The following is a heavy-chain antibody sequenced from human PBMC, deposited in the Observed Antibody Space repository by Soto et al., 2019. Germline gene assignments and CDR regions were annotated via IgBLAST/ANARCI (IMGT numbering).Heavy chain of an antibody. CDR1: GYTFTTYP. Sequence: VASVKVSCKASGYTFTTYPMHWVRQAPGQRLEWMGWINAGNGDTRHSQKFQGRVTFTSDTSASAAYMELTSLRSEDTAMYYCARGPTKDVWGQGTTVTV. CDR3: ARGPTKDV. V-gene: IGHV1-3*01. CDR2: INAGNGDT. D-gene: IGHD1-26*01. J-gene: IGHJ6*02.